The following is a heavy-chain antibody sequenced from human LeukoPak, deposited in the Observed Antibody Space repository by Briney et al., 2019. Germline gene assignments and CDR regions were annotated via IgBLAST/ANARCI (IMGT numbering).Heavy chain of an antibody. CDR2: IIPILGIA. CDR3: ARGLRYSYAHDLYGMDV. Sequence: SVKVSCKASGGTFSSYAISWLRQAPGQGLEWMGRIIPILGIANYAQKFQGRVTITADKSTSTAYMELSSLRSEDTAVYYCARGLRYSYAHDLYGMDVWGQGTTVTVSS. V-gene: IGHV1-69*04. J-gene: IGHJ6*02. CDR1: GGTFSSYA. D-gene: IGHD5-18*01.